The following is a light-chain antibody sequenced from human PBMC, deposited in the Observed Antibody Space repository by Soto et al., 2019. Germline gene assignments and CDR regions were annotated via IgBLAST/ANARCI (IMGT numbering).Light chain of an antibody. CDR2: DVS. CDR1: SSDVGGYNY. CDR3: SSYTRSSTLEVV. J-gene: IGLJ2*01. Sequence: QSALTQPASVSGSPGQSITISCTGTSSDVGGYNYVSWYQQHPGKAPKLMIYDVSNRSSGVSNRFSGSKSGNTASLTISGLQAEDDADYYCSSYTRSSTLEVVFGGGTKLTVL. V-gene: IGLV2-14*01.